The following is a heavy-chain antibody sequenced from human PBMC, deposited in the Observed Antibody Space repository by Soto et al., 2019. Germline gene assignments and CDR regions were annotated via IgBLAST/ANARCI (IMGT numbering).Heavy chain of an antibody. CDR1: GYTFSNYG. CDR2: ISGDNGNT. Sequence: QVQLVQSGAEVKKPGASVTVSCKTSGYTFSNYGINWVRQAPGQGLEWMGWISGDNGNTNYAQTVQCRVTMTTGTSTVTVYMELRSLKSDDTSIYYCSRLIMVVGWFDPNYYHGMDVWGQGTTVTVSS. D-gene: IGHD6-19*01. CDR3: SRLIMVVGWFDPNYYHGMDV. J-gene: IGHJ6*02. V-gene: IGHV1-18*01.